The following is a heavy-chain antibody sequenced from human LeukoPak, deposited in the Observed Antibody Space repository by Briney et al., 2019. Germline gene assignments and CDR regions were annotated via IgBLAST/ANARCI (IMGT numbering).Heavy chain of an antibody. CDR2: INHSGST. V-gene: IGHV4-34*01. CDR3: ARGVGRSSGWKGDY. D-gene: IGHD6-19*01. CDR1: GGSFSGYY. Sequence: PSETLSLTRAVYGGSFSGYYWSWIRQPPGKGLEWIGEINHSGSTNYNPSLKSRVTISVDTSKNQFSLKLSSVTAADTAVYYCARGVGRSSGWKGDYWGQGTLVTVSS. J-gene: IGHJ4*02.